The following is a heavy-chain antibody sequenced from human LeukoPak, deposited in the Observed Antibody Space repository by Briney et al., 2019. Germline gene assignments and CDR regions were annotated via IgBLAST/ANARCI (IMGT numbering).Heavy chain of an antibody. CDR2: ITCNSGSI. CDR1: GFTFDDDG. CDR3: AKDIRAHCSSTSCSPFDY. V-gene: IGHV3-9*01. D-gene: IGHD2-2*01. Sequence: PGGSLRLSCAASGFTFDDDGTHWARQAPRKGLEWGLGITCNSGSIGYAASVKRRSTISRDTAKNSLYLQMNSLRAEDTALYYCAKDIRAHCSSTSCSPFDYWGQGTLVTVSS. J-gene: IGHJ4*02.